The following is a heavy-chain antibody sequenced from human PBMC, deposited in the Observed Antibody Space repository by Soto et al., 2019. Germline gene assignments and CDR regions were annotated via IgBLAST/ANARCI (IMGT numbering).Heavy chain of an antibody. V-gene: IGHV1-8*01. J-gene: IGHJ4*02. D-gene: IGHD3-16*01. Sequence: ASVKVSCKASGYTFTSYDINWVRQATGQGLEWMGWMNPDSGNTGYAQMFQGRVSMTRNTSITTAYMELSTLRSDDTAVYYCARVPMGAHYCEYLGQESLVRVSP. CDR2: MNPDSGNT. CDR3: ARVPMGAHYCEY. CDR1: GYTFTSYD.